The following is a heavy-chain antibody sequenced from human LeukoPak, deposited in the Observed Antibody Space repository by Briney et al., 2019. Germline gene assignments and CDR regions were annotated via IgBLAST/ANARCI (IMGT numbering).Heavy chain of an antibody. D-gene: IGHD3-10*01. J-gene: IGHJ4*02. Sequence: ASVKVSCKASGYTFTSYDINWVRQATGQGLEWMGWMNPNSGNTGYAQKFQGRVTMTRNTSISTAYMELSSLRSEDTAVYYCERGTIGYYGSGNSYYFDYWGQGTLVTVSS. CDR3: ERGTIGYYGSGNSYYFDY. V-gene: IGHV1-8*01. CDR2: MNPNSGNT. CDR1: GYTFTSYD.